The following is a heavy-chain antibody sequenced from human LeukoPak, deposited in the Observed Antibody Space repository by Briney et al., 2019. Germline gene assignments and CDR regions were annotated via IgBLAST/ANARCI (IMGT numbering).Heavy chain of an antibody. J-gene: IGHJ4*02. CDR3: AIWYCSGGRCYSNARTFDY. CDR2: INTNTGNP. Sequence: ASVKVSCKASGYTFTCYYMHWVRQAPGQGLEWMGWINTNTGNPTYAQGLTGRFVFSLDTSVSTAYLQISSLKAEDTAVYYCAIWYCSGGRCYSNARTFDYWGQGTRVSVSS. D-gene: IGHD2-15*01. V-gene: IGHV7-4-1*02. CDR1: GYTFTCYY.